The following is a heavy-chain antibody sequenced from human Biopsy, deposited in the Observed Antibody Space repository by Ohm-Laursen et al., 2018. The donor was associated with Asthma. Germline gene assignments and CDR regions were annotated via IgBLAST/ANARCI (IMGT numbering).Heavy chain of an antibody. CDR3: TTGFWWTFDY. D-gene: IGHD3-16*01. V-gene: IGHV3-15*01. J-gene: IGHJ4*02. CDR1: GFTFSNAW. CDR2: IKSKTDGGTT. Sequence: SLRLPCSASGFTFSNAWMIWVRQAPGKGLAWVGRIKSKTDGGTTDYAAPVKGRFTISRDDSKNTLYLQMNSLKTEDTAVYYCTTGFWWTFDYWGQGTLVTVSS.